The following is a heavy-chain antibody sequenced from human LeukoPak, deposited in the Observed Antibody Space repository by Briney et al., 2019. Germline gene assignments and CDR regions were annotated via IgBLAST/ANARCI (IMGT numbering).Heavy chain of an antibody. CDR1: GGTLSSYA. V-gene: IGHV1-69*06. CDR2: IIPIFGTA. J-gene: IGHJ6*03. CDR3: ARDHHYYDSSGYSPQAPAYYYYYMDV. Sequence: ASVKVSCKASGGTLSSYAISWVRQAPGQGLEWMGGIIPIFGTANYAQKFQGRVTITADKSTSTAYMELSSLRSEDTAVYYCARDHHYYDSSGYSPQAPAYYYYYMDVWGKGTTVTVSS. D-gene: IGHD3-22*01.